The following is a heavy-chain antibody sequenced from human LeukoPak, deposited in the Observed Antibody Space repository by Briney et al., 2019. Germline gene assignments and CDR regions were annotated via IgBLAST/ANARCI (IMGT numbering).Heavy chain of an antibody. D-gene: IGHD6-13*01. CDR3: TCIAARPGYYGMDV. V-gene: IGHV4-39*01. J-gene: IGHJ6*02. Sequence: SETLSLTCTVSGGSISSSSYYWGWIRQPPGKGLEWIGSIYYSGSTYYNPSLKSRVTISVDTSKHQFSLKLSSVTAADTAVYYCTCIAARPGYYGMDVWGQGTTVTVSS. CDR1: GGSISSSSYY. CDR2: IYYSGST.